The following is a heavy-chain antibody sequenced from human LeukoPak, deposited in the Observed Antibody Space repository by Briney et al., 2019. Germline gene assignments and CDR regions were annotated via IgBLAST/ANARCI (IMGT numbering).Heavy chain of an antibody. CDR2: IRNDGSNK. CDR1: GFIFSSYG. D-gene: IGHD1-1*01. V-gene: IGHV3-30*02. J-gene: IGHJ4*02. CDR3: AREIKLDNVPDY. Sequence: GGSLRLSCAASGFIFSSYGMHWVRQAPGKGLEWVAFIRNDGSNKYYTDSVKGRFTISRDNSKNTLHLQMNSLRADDTAVYFCAREIKLDNVPDYWGQGTLVTVSS.